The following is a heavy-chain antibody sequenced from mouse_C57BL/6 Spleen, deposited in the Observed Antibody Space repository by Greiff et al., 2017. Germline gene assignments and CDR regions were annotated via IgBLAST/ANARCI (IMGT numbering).Heavy chain of an antibody. CDR2: IYPRSGNT. J-gene: IGHJ3*01. V-gene: IGHV1-81*01. CDR1: GYTFTSYG. CDR3: ARPVVDPFAY. Sequence: QVQLQQSGAELARPGASVKLSCKASGYTFTSYGISWVKQRTGQGLEWIGEIYPRSGNTYYNEKFKGKATLTADKSSSTAYMELRSLTSEDSAVYFWARPVVDPFAYWGQGTLVTVSA. D-gene: IGHD1-1*01.